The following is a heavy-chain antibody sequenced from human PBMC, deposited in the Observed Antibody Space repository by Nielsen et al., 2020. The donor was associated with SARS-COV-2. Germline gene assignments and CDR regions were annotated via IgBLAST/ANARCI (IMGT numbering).Heavy chain of an antibody. V-gene: IGHV3-9*01. CDR1: GFTFDDYA. Sequence: GGSLRLSCVGSGFTFDDYAMNWVRQVPGKGLEWVSGISWSSGSFGYGDSVKGRFSISRDNAKNTLYLQMNSLTSEDTALYYCARDSSGWYALTTYYYYGMDVWGQGTTVTVSS. J-gene: IGHJ6*02. CDR3: ARDSSGWYALTTYYYYGMDV. CDR2: ISWSSGSF. D-gene: IGHD6-19*01.